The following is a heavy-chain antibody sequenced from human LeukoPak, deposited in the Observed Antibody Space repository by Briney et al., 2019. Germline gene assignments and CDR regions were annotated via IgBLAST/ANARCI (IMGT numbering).Heavy chain of an antibody. V-gene: IGHV3-21*01. CDR1: GFTFSSHS. Sequence: PGGTLRLSCAASGFTFSSHSMNWVRQAPGKGLEWVSSISPSGNDIYYADSVEGRFTISRDNDKNSLYLQMNSLRAEDTAVYYCARDLSSSTSCYSYWGQGTLVTVSS. D-gene: IGHD2-2*01. CDR3: ARDLSSSTSCYSY. J-gene: IGHJ4*02. CDR2: ISPSGNDI.